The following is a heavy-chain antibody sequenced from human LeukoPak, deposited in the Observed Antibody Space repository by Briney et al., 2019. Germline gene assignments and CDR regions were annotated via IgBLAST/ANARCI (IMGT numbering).Heavy chain of an antibody. CDR1: GFIFSSYG. Sequence: GGSLRLSCVASGFIFSSYGMHWVRQAPGKGLDWVAFIRSDGSNKYYADSVKGRFTISRDNSKNTLYLQMNSLRAEDTALYYCARAVPSDYWGQGTLVTVSS. V-gene: IGHV3-30*02. D-gene: IGHD2-2*01. J-gene: IGHJ4*02. CDR3: ARAVPSDY. CDR2: IRSDGSNK.